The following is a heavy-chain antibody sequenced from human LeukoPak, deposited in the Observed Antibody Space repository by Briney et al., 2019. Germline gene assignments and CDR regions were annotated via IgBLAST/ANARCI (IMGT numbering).Heavy chain of an antibody. CDR2: INGDGSSS. D-gene: IGHD3-16*01. CDR3: VRTSPTSHFDF. CDR1: GFTFTTYW. Sequence: GGSLRLSCAASGFTFTTYWMHWVRQAPGKGLVWVSRINGDGSSSNYADSVKGRFTISRDNARNTLYLQMNSLRAEDTALYYCVRTSPTSHFDFWGQGTLVTVSS. V-gene: IGHV3-74*01. J-gene: IGHJ4*02.